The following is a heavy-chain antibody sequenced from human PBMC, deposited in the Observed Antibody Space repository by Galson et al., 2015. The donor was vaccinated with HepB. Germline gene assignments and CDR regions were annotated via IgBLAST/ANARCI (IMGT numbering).Heavy chain of an antibody. CDR3: ARHGPLEAAGTGRFWFDP. D-gene: IGHD6-13*01. CDR2: VYPGDSQT. Sequence: QSGAEVKKPGESLKISCQGSGYIFSNYWIAWVRQMPGKGLEWMGIVYPGDSQTRYSPSFQGHVIMSADKSINTAYLQWTILKASHSAMYYCARHGPLEAAGTGRFWFDPRGQGTPVTVSS. V-gene: IGHV5-51*01. J-gene: IGHJ5*02. CDR1: GYIFSNYW.